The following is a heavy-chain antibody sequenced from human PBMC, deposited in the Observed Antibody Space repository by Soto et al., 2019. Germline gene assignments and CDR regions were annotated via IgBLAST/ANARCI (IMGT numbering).Heavy chain of an antibody. J-gene: IGHJ4*02. D-gene: IGHD3-22*01. CDR2: IIPIFGTA. V-gene: IGHV1-69*01. CDR1: GGTFSSDA. Sequence: SVKVSCTASGGTFSSDAISWLRQTNGQGLEWMGGIIPIFGTANYAQKFQGRVTITADESTSTAYMELSSLRSEDTAVYYCAGDGYYDSSGYYYADPFDYWGQGTLVTVSS. CDR3: AGDGYYDSSGYYYADPFDY.